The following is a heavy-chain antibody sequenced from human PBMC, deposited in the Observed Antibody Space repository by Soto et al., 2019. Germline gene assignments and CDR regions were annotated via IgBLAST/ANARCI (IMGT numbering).Heavy chain of an antibody. Sequence: PGGALRLSWAASEFTFSSYGMHWVRQAPGKGLEWVAVIWYDGSNKYYADSVKGRFTISRDNSKNTLYLQMNSLRAEGTAVYYCARDRSSGWYDAFDIWGQGTMVTVS. D-gene: IGHD6-19*01. CDR3: ARDRSSGWYDAFDI. J-gene: IGHJ3*02. CDR1: EFTFSSYG. V-gene: IGHV3-33*01. CDR2: IWYDGSNK.